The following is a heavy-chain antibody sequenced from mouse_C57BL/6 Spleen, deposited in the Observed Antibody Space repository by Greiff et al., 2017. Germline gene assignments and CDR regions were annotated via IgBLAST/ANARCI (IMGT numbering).Heavy chain of an antibody. Sequence: EVMLVESGGGLVQPGGSLKLSCAASGFTFSDYYMYWVRQTPEKRLEWVAYISNGGGSTYYPDTVKGRFTISRDNAKNTLYLQMSRLKSEDTAMYYCSRQGISGYFDVWGTGTTVTVSS. V-gene: IGHV5-12*01. CDR2: ISNGGGST. J-gene: IGHJ1*03. CDR3: SRQGISGYFDV. D-gene: IGHD1-1*01. CDR1: GFTFSDYY.